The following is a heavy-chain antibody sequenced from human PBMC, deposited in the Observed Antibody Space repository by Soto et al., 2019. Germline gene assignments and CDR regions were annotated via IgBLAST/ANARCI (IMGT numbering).Heavy chain of an antibody. J-gene: IGHJ4*02. Sequence: SETLSLTCTVSGGSISSSSYYWGWIRQPPGMGLEWIASIYYSGNTYYNPSLKSRVTISVDTAKNQFSLKLSSVTAADTAVYYCARQYYFGSGSYYTRPFDFWGQGTLVTVSS. D-gene: IGHD3-10*01. V-gene: IGHV4-39*01. CDR1: GGSISSSSYY. CDR3: ARQYYFGSGSYYTRPFDF. CDR2: IYYSGNT.